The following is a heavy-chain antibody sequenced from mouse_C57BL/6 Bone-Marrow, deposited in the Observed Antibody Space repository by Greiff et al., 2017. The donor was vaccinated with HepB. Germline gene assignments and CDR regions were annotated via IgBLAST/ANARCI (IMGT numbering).Heavy chain of an antibody. CDR1: GFSFNTYA. Sequence: EVKVVESGGGLVQPKGSLKLSCAASGFSFNTYAMNWVRQAPGKGLEWVARIRSKSNNYATYYADSVKDRFTISRDDSESMLYLQMNNLKTEDTAMYYCVRRPFAYWGQGTLVTVSA. J-gene: IGHJ3*01. V-gene: IGHV10-1*01. CDR3: VRRPFAY. CDR2: IRSKSNNYAT.